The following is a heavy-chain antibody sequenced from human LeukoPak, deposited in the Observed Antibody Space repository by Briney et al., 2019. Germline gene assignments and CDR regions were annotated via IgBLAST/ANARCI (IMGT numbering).Heavy chain of an antibody. CDR2: TYYSGST. D-gene: IGHD4-17*01. CDR3: ARVYGDYVRDAFDI. Sequence: PSETLSLTCTVSGGSISSYYWSWIRQPPGKGLEWIGYTYYSGSTNYNPSLKSRVTVSVDTSKNQFSLKLSSVTAADTAVYYCARVYGDYVRDAFDIWGQGTMVTVSS. V-gene: IGHV4-59*01. J-gene: IGHJ3*02. CDR1: GGSISSYY.